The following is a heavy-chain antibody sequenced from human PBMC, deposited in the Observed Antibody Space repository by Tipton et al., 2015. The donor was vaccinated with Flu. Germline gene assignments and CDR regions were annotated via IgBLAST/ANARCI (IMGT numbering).Heavy chain of an antibody. CDR2: INHSGST. J-gene: IGHJ6*02. V-gene: IGHV4-34*01. D-gene: IGHD4-11*01. CDR1: GGSLSGYY. Sequence: TLSLTCAVYGGSLSGYYWSWIRQSPGKGLEWIGEINHSGSTNYNPSLKSRLTISLDMSKNQFSLNLYSVSAADAAVYYCASATTVTTSGMDVWGQGTTVTVSS. CDR3: ASATTVTTSGMDV.